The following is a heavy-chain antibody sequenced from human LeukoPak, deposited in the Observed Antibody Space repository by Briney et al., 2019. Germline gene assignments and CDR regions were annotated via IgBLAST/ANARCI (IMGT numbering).Heavy chain of an antibody. V-gene: IGHV3-30*02. J-gene: IGHJ5*01. Sequence: PGGSLRLSCAASGFTFSSFGMHWVRQAPGKGLEWVSFLRFDSTSNYYAESVKGRFTISRDNFKNILYLQMNSLRAQDTAVYFCAKIDTFDYDTSGRHWLDSWGQGTLVTVSS. D-gene: IGHD4/OR15-4a*01. CDR1: GFTFSSFG. CDR3: AKIDTFDYDTSGRHWLDS. CDR2: LRFDSTSN.